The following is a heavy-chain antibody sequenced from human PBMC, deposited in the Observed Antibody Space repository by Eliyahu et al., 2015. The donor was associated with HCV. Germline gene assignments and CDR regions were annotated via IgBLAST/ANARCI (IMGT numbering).Heavy chain of an antibody. CDR3: ASGGGGIAVAGTGGWFDP. CDR1: GGSINSYY. CDR2: IHYSGST. J-gene: IGHJ5*02. Sequence: QVHLQESGPGLVKPSETLSLTCTVSGGSINSYYWSWIRQPPGKGLEWIGYIHYSGSTNYNPSLKSRVTMSLDTSKNQFSLKLTSVTAADTAVYYCASGGGGIAVAGTGGWFDPWGQGTLVTVSS. D-gene: IGHD6-19*01. V-gene: IGHV4-59*01.